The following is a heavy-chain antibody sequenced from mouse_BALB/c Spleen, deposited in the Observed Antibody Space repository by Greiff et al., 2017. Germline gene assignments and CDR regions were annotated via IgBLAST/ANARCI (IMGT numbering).Heavy chain of an antibody. V-gene: IGHV1-54*03. D-gene: IGHD3-2*01. CDR2: INPGSGGT. CDR1: GYAFTNYL. J-gene: IGHJ4*01. Sequence: QVHVKQSGAELVRPGTSVKVSCKASGYAFTNYLIEWVKQRPGQGLEWIGVINPGSGGTNYNEKFKGKATLTADKSSSTAYMQLSSLTSDDSAVYFCARSGDSSGYVDYWGQGTSVTVSS. CDR3: ARSGDSSGYVDY.